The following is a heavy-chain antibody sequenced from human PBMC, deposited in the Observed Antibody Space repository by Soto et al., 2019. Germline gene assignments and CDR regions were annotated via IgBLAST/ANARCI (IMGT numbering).Heavy chain of an antibody. J-gene: IGHJ4*02. CDR1: GGSISSYY. D-gene: IGHD3-10*01. V-gene: IGHV4-59*08. CDR3: ARRSADVIGFDY. Sequence: SETLSLTCTVSGGSISSYYWSWIRQPPGKGLEWIGYIYYSGSTNYNPSLKSRVTISVDTSKNQFSLKLSSVTAADTAVYYCARRSADVIGFDYWGQGTLVTVSS. CDR2: IYYSGST.